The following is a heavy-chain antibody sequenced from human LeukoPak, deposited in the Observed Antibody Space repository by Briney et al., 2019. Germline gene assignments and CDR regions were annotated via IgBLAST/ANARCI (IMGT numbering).Heavy chain of an antibody. D-gene: IGHD6-6*01. CDR1: GFTFSSYW. CDR2: IKQDGSEK. J-gene: IGHJ4*02. CDR3: ASGKYSSSSSGFDY. V-gene: IGHV3-7*01. Sequence: PGGSLRLSCAASGFTFSSYWMNWVRQAPGKGLEWVANIKQDGSEKYYVDSVKGRFTISRDNAKNSLYLQMNSLRAEDTAVYYCASGKYSSSSSGFDYWGQGTLVTVSS.